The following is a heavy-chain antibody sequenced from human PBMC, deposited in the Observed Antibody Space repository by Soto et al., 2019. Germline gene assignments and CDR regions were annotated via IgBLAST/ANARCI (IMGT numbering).Heavy chain of an antibody. CDR3: AKDVIGGRMGGDAFDI. V-gene: IGHV3-23*01. J-gene: IGHJ3*02. Sequence: HGGSLRLSCSGSGFIFSSFGMSWVRQAPGKGLEWVTATSASGGNRYYADSVKGRFTISRDNSKNTLYLQMNSLRAEDTAVYYCAKDVIGGRMGGDAFDIWGQGTMVTVSS. CDR1: GFIFSSFG. D-gene: IGHD1-26*01. CDR2: TSASGGNR.